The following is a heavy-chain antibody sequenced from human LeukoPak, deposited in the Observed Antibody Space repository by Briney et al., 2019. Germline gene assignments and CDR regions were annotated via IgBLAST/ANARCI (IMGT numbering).Heavy chain of an antibody. CDR2: FRGSGDST. CDR1: GSTFGNNA. Sequence: GGPLNLSGEAPGSTFGNNAMSWVGKAPGKGLEWAQGFRGSGDSTYFADSVKGRFTISRDNSKNTVYLQMNRLRAEDTAVYYCAKDNYHATSGTFDYWGQGTLVTVSS. V-gene: IGHV3-23*01. CDR3: AKDNYHATSGTFDY. D-gene: IGHD1-1*01. J-gene: IGHJ4*02.